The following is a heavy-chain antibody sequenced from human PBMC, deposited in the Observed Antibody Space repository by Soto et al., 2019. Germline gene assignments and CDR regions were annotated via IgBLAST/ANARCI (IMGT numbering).Heavy chain of an antibody. J-gene: IGHJ4*02. CDR3: ARDTSRYSSSSGFYDY. Sequence: GGSLRLSCAASVFPFSSYWMSWVRQAPGKGLEWVANIKQDGSEKYYVDSVKGRFTISRDNAKNSLYLQMNSLRAEDTAVYYCARDTSRYSSSSGFYDYWGQGTLVTVSS. V-gene: IGHV3-7*05. CDR2: IKQDGSEK. CDR1: VFPFSSYW. D-gene: IGHD6-6*01.